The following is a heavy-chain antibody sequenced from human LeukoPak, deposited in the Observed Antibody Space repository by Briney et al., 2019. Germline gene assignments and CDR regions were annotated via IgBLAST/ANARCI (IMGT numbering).Heavy chain of an antibody. Sequence: ASVMVSCTASGYIFTNYAISWVRQAPGQGLEWMGWISTYNGNTKNAQKLQGRVTMTTDTSTSTAYMELRTLRSDDTAVYYCARADTVRLGELSHFDYWGRGTLVTVSS. CDR2: ISTYNGNT. V-gene: IGHV1-18*01. CDR1: GYIFTNYA. CDR3: ARADTVRLGELSHFDY. D-gene: IGHD3-16*02. J-gene: IGHJ4*02.